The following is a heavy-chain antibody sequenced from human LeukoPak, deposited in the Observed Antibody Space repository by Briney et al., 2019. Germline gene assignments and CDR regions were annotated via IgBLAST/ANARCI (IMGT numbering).Heavy chain of an antibody. Sequence: SETLSLTCTVSGYSISSGYYWGWIRQPPGKGLEWIGSIYHSGSTFDNPSLKSRVTISVDTSKNQFSLKLSSVTAADTAVYYCAREGSSWSNWFDPWGQGTLVTVSS. V-gene: IGHV4-38-2*02. CDR2: IYHSGST. J-gene: IGHJ5*02. CDR3: AREGSSWSNWFDP. CDR1: GYSISSGYY. D-gene: IGHD6-13*01.